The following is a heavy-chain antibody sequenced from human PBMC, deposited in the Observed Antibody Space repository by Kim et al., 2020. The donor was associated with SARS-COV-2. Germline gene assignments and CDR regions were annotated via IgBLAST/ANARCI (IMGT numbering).Heavy chain of an antibody. CDR1: GYTFTSYY. Sequence: ASVKVSCKASGYTFTSYYMHWVRQAPGQGLEWMGIINPSGGSTSYAQKFQGRVTMTRDTSTSTVYMELSSLRSEDTAVYYCARVIGVGGVYSSGWIRDSGLDFDYWGQGTLVTVSS. D-gene: IGHD6-19*01. V-gene: IGHV1-46*01. J-gene: IGHJ4*02. CDR3: ARVIGVGGVYSSGWIRDSGLDFDY. CDR2: INPSGGST.